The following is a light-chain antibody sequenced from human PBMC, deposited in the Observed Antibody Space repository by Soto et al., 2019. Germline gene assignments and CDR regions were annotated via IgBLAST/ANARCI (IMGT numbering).Light chain of an antibody. CDR1: QSISSY. CDR2: AAS. J-gene: IGKJ1*01. CDR3: QQSYTTPWT. V-gene: IGKV1-39*01. Sequence: DIQMTQSPSSLSASVGDRVTITCRASQSISSYLNWYQQNPGKAPKLLIYAASSLQSGVPSRFSGSGSGTDFTRTICTLQPEDFATYYCQQSYTTPWTFGQGTKVEIK.